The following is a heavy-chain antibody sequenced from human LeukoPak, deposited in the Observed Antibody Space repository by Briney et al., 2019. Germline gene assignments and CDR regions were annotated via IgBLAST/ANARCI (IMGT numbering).Heavy chain of an antibody. V-gene: IGHV3-30*02. J-gene: IGHJ4*02. Sequence: TGGSLRLSCAASGFTFSSYGMNWVRQAPGKGLEWVAFILYDGSNKYYADSVKGRFTISGDNSKNTLYLQMNSLRAEDTAIYYCAKDPTAVAGIFDYWGQGSLVTVSS. CDR2: ILYDGSNK. D-gene: IGHD6-19*01. CDR3: AKDPTAVAGIFDY. CDR1: GFTFSSYG.